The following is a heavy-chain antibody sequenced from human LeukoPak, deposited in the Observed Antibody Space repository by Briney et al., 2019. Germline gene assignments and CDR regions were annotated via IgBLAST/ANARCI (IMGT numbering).Heavy chain of an antibody. Sequence: PGGSLRLSCAASGFTFSSYSMNWVRQAPGKGLEWVSYISSSSSTIYYADSVKGRFTISRDNAKNSLYLQMNSLRAEDTAVYYCARVRSRDWFDPWGQGTLVTVSS. V-gene: IGHV3-48*01. D-gene: IGHD2-21*01. J-gene: IGHJ5*02. CDR3: ARVRSRDWFDP. CDR1: GFTFSSYS. CDR2: ISSSSSTI.